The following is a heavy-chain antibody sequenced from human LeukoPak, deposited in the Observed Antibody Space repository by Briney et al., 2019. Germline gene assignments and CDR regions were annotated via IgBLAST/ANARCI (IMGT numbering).Heavy chain of an antibody. CDR2: LNPKSGNS. CDR1: GYTFTSYD. J-gene: IGHJ2*01. V-gene: IGHV1-8*01. Sequence: GASVKVSCKASGYTFTSYDINWVRQAPGQGLEWVGWLNPKSGNSGYAQKFQATVTLTRNTSISTAYMELSSLRSDDTAVYYCARVADVKNYWYFDLWGRGTLVTVSS. CDR3: ARVADVKNYWYFDL.